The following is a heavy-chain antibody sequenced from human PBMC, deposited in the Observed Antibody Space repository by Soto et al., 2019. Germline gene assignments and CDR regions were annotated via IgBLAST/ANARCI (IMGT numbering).Heavy chain of an antibody. V-gene: IGHV1-18*01. D-gene: IGHD4-4*01. CDR3: ARTEIDMTTDHFDY. CDR1: GYTFTSYG. Sequence: ASVKVSCKASGYTFTSYGISWVRQAPGQGLEWMGWISAYNGNTNYAQKLQGRVTMTTDTSTSTAYMELSSLRSDDTAVYYCARTEIDMTTDHFDYWGQGTLVTVSS. J-gene: IGHJ4*02. CDR2: ISAYNGNT.